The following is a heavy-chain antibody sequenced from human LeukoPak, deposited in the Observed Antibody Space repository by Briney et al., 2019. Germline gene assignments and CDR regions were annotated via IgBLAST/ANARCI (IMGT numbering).Heavy chain of an antibody. CDR2: ISNDGSNK. D-gene: IGHD3-10*01. CDR3: AKEMGSRSSLFYFDY. J-gene: IGHJ4*02. V-gene: IGHV3-30*18. Sequence: GGSLRLSCAASGFTFSSYGMDWVRQAPGKGLEWVASISNDGSNKYYAESVNGRFTISRDNSKNTLYLLVNTLRGDDTAVYYCAKEMGSRSSLFYFDYWGQGTLLTVSS. CDR1: GFTFSSYG.